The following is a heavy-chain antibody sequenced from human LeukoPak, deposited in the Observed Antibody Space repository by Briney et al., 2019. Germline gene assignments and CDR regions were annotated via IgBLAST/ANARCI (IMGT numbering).Heavy chain of an antibody. D-gene: IGHD2-8*01. CDR2: IRGSGGIT. V-gene: IGHV3-23*01. Sequence: PGGSLRVSCAASGFTFSSYAMSWVRQAPGKGREWVSAIRGSGGITVYADSVKGRFTISRDNAKNTLYLQMNSRRAEDTAVYYCAKDWQSWSQGYFDYWGQGTLVTVSS. CDR1: GFTFSSYA. CDR3: AKDWQSWSQGYFDY. J-gene: IGHJ4*02.